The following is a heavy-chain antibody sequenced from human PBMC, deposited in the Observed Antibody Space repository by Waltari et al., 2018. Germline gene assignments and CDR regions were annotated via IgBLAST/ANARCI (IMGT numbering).Heavy chain of an antibody. CDR3: ARTFCSRTRCPGTDV. V-gene: IGHV4-34*01. J-gene: IGHJ6*02. D-gene: IGHD2-2*01. CDR2: IYHSGRT. Sequence: QVQLQQWGAGLLKPSQTLSLNCAVYGGSFRDYLWTWISQPPGKGLQWIGEIYHSGRTTYNPSLESRVTISLDMSKNQFSLKLNSVTAADTAMYYCARTFCSRTRCPGTDVWGQGTTVTVSS. CDR1: GGSFRDYL.